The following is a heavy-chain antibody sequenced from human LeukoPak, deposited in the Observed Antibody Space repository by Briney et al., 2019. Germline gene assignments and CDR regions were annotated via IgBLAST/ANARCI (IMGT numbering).Heavy chain of an antibody. D-gene: IGHD3-10*01. CDR1: GFTFDDYA. V-gene: IGHV3-9*01. CDR2: ISWNSGSI. J-gene: IGHJ4*02. Sequence: GRSLRLSCAASGFTFDDYAMHWVRQAPGKGLEWVSGISWNSGSIGYADSVKGRFTISRDNAKNSLYLQMNSLRAEDTALYYCAAGSTNPFDYWGQGTLVTVSS. CDR3: AAGSTNPFDY.